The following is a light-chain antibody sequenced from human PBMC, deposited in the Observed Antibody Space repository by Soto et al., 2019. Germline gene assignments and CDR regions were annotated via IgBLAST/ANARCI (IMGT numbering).Light chain of an antibody. CDR2: DAS. Sequence: EKVMTQSPATLSVSPGERATLSCRASQSVSGNLAWYQQKPGQAPRLLIYDASTRATGIPARFTGSGSGTEFTLTISSLQSEDSAVYYCQQYNSWPLTFGGGTKVGIK. CDR3: QQYNSWPLT. CDR1: QSVSGN. J-gene: IGKJ4*01. V-gene: IGKV3-15*01.